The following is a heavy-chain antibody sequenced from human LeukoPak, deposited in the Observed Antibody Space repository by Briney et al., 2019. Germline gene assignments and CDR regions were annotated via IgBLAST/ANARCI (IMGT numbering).Heavy chain of an antibody. D-gene: IGHD6-13*01. CDR3: AAWIQDRGVAAADGYFQH. CDR2: IVVGSGNT. Sequence: SVKVSCKASGFTFTSSAVQWVRQARGQRLEWIGWIVVGSGNTNYAQKFQERVTITRDMSTSTAYMELSSLRSEDTAVYYCAAWIQDRGVAAADGYFQHWGQGTLVTVSS. J-gene: IGHJ1*01. CDR1: GFTFTSSA. V-gene: IGHV1-58*01.